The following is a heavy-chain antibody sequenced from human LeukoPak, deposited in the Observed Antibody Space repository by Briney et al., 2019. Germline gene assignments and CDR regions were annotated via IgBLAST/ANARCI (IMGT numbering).Heavy chain of an antibody. J-gene: IGHJ1*01. D-gene: IGHD3-16*01. CDR3: AKDDDWGRYKH. Sequence: GGSLRLSCAASGFTFSSYAMNWVRQAPGKGLEWVSHISGSGISTYYADSVKGRFTFSRDNSKNTLYLQMNSLRAEDTAVYYCAKDDDWGRYKHWGQGTLVTVSS. CDR1: GFTFSSYA. CDR2: ISGSGIST. V-gene: IGHV3-23*01.